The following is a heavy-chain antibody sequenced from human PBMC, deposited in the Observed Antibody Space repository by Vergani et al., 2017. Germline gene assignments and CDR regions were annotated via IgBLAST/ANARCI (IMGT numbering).Heavy chain of an antibody. CDR1: GFTFSSYW. D-gene: IGHD6-13*01. CDR3: ARDPDHTSESIAAAGGFGY. Sequence: EVQLVESGGGLVQPGGSLRLSCAASGFTFSSYWMSWVRQAPGKGLEWVANIKQDGSEKYYVDSVKGRFTISRDNAKNSLYLQMNSLRAEDTAVYYCARDPDHTSESIAAAGGFGYWGQGTLVTVSS. J-gene: IGHJ4*02. V-gene: IGHV3-7*01. CDR2: IKQDGSEK.